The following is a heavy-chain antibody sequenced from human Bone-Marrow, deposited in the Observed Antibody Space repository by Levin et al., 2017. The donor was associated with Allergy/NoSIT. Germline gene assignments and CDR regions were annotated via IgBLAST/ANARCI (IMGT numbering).Heavy chain of an antibody. D-gene: IGHD6-19*01. CDR1: CGSVSDDVYY. J-gene: IGHJ4*02. CDR2: IYYSGST. CDR3: ARGRDTAVADTDY. Sequence: SLTLSLPCTVSCGSVSDDVYYWSWIRQPPGRGLEWIGYIYYSGSTNYNPSLKSRVTMSVDTSKNQFSLKVTSVTAADTAVYYCARGRDTAVADTDYWSQGTLVTVSS. V-gene: IGHV4-61*08.